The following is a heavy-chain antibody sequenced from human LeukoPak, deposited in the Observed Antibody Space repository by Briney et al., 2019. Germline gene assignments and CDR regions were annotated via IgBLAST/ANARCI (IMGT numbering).Heavy chain of an antibody. CDR1: GGSISSYY. Sequence: SETLSLTCTVSGGSISSYYWSWIRQPAGKGLEWIGSIYYSRSTYYNPSLKSRVTISVDTSKNQFSLKLSSVTAADTAVYYCARDWTSSGWYGNPKRYGMDVWGQGTTVTVSS. V-gene: IGHV4-4*07. D-gene: IGHD6-19*01. CDR2: IYYSRST. CDR3: ARDWTSSGWYGNPKRYGMDV. J-gene: IGHJ6*02.